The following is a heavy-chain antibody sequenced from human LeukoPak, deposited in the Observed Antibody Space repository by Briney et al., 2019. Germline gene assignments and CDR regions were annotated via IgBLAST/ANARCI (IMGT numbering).Heavy chain of an antibody. CDR2: ISWNFGSI. CDR1: GFTFDDYA. D-gene: IGHD5-12*01. CDR3: AKWGSGSSFDY. Sequence: GRSLRLSCAASGFTFDDYAMHWVRQAPGKGLEWVSGISWNFGSIDYADSVKGRFTISRDNAKNSLYLQMNSLRAEDTALYYCAKWGSGSSFDYWGQGTLVTVSS. J-gene: IGHJ4*02. V-gene: IGHV3-9*01.